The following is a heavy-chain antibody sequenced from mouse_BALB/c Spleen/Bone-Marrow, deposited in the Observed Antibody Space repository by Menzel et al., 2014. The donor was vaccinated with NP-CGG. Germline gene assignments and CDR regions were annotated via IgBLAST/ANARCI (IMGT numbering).Heavy chain of an antibody. CDR1: GYTFTSYW. J-gene: IGHJ4*01. CDR2: INPSTGYT. CDR3: ETPYGYEDSSAMDY. V-gene: IGHV1-7*01. D-gene: IGHD1-2*01. Sequence: QVQLQQSGAELAKPGASVKMSCKASGYTFTSYWMHWVKQRPGQVLEWIGYINPSTGYTEYNLKFKDKATLTADKSSSPPYIKLTALPSRTFAFFYWETPYGYEDSSAMDYWGQGPSVPVSS.